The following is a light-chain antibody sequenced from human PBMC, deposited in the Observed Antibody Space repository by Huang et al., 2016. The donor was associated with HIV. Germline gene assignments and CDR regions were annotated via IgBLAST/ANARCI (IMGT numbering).Light chain of an antibody. CDR2: AAS. V-gene: IGKV3-15*01. J-gene: IGKJ4*01. CDR1: QSINKN. CDR3: QQYNNWPLT. Sequence: EIVMTQPPATLSLSPGERATLSCRASQSINKNLAWYQQKPGQAPRLRIYAASTRGTGVAARFSGGGSGTEFSLTISGLQSEDVAIYYCQQYNNWPLTFGGGTKVEIK.